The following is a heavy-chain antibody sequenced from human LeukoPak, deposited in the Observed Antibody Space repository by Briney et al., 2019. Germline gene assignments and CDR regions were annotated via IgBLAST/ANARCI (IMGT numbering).Heavy chain of an antibody. V-gene: IGHV7-4-1*02. CDR1: GGTFSSYA. J-gene: IGHJ6*03. D-gene: IGHD4-17*01. CDR2: VNTNTGNP. CDR3: ARSHYGDYWYYYYYMDV. Sequence: ASVKVSCKASGGTFSSYAISWVRQAPGQGLEWMGWVNTNTGNPTYAQGFTGRFVFSLDTSVSTAYLQISSLKAEDTAVYYCARSHYGDYWYYYYYMDVWGKGTTVTVSS.